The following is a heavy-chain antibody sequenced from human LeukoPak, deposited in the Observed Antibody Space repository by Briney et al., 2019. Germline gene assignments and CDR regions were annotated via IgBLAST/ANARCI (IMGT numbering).Heavy chain of an antibody. CDR1: GYTFTHHG. V-gene: IGHV1-18*01. CDR3: ARDPSNSSGYHAHFDS. D-gene: IGHD3-22*01. J-gene: IGHJ4*02. CDR2: ISCYNGDT. Sequence: ASVKVSCKASGYTFTHHGISWVRQAPGQGLEWMGWISCYNGDTIYAPNVQGRVTMTTDASTRTAYIELRNLRSDDTAMYYCARDPSNSSGYHAHFDSWGQGTLVTVSS.